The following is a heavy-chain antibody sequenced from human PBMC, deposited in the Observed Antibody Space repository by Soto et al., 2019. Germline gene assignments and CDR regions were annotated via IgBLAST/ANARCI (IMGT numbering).Heavy chain of an antibody. CDR1: GCTFSSYA. V-gene: IGHV1-69*13. CDR2: IIPIFGTA. CDR3: ARDSQVVASYYYYGMDV. J-gene: IGHJ6*02. D-gene: IGHD2-15*01. Sequence: SVKVSCKASGCTFSSYAISWVRQAPGQGLEWMGGIIPIFGTANYAQKFQGRVTITADESTSTAYMELSSLRSEDTAVYYCARDSQVVASYYYYGMDVWGQGTTVTVS.